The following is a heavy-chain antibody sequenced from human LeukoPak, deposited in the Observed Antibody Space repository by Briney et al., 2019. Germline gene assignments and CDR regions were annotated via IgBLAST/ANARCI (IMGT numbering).Heavy chain of an antibody. CDR3: ARDLEGYSGYDPIGILDY. J-gene: IGHJ4*02. CDR1: GYTSTGYY. V-gene: IGHV1-2*02. CDR2: INPNSGGT. D-gene: IGHD5-12*01. Sequence: ASVKVSCKASGYTSTGYYMHWVRQAPGQGLEWMGWINPNSGGTNYAQKFQGRVTMTRDTSISTAYMELSRLRSDDTAVYYCARDLEGYSGYDPIGILDYWGQGTLVTVSS.